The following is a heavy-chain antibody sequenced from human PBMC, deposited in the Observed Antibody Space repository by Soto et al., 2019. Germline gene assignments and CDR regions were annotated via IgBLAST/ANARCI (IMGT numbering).Heavy chain of an antibody. CDR3: ARETGTTPNWFDP. CDR1: GGTFSSYA. J-gene: IGHJ5*02. CDR2: IIPIFGTA. Sequence: QVQLVQSGAEVKKPGSSVKVSCKASGGTFSSYAISWLRQAPGQGLEWLGGIIPIFGTATYAQKFQGRVTITADESTSTAYRELSSLRSEDTAVYYCARETGTTPNWFDPWGQGTLVTVSS. D-gene: IGHD1-7*01. V-gene: IGHV1-69*01.